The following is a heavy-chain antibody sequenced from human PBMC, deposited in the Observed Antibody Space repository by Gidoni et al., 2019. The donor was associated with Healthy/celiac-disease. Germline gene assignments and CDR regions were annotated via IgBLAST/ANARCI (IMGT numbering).Heavy chain of an antibody. CDR1: GYSFTSYW. CDR3: ARPYYYDSSGYYYYFDY. V-gene: IGHV5-51*01. D-gene: IGHD3-22*01. Sequence: EVQLVQSGAEVKEPGESLKIACKGSGYSFTSYWIGWVRQMPGKGLEWMGIIYPGDSDTRYSPSFQGQVTISADKSISTAYLQWSSLKASDTAMYYCARPYYYDSSGYYYYFDYWGQGTLVTVSS. CDR2: IYPGDSDT. J-gene: IGHJ4*02.